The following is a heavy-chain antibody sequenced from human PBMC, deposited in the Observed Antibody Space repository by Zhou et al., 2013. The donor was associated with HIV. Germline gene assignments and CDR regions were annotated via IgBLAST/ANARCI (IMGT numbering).Heavy chain of an antibody. J-gene: IGHJ3*01. CDR3: ARAPPPPNYSDGFVVGGSLDV. V-gene: IGHV1-24*01. CDR2: FDPANGET. CDR1: GYTLSQLS. Sequence: QVHLIQSGPEVKKPGASVKVSCMVAGYTLSQLSIQWVRQRPGQGLEWMSYFDPANGETISPKFQGRLTMTTDRYTSTAYLDVRRLRYDDTAVYFCARAPPPPNYSDGFVVGGSLDVWGRGTKVIVSS. D-gene: IGHD6-19*01.